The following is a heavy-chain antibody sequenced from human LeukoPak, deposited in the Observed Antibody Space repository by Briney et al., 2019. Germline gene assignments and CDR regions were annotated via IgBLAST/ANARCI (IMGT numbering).Heavy chain of an antibody. J-gene: IGHJ4*02. CDR3: ARGEPDCSSTSCYIHY. V-gene: IGHV1-69*01. CDR1: GGTFSSYA. D-gene: IGHD2-2*02. Sequence: SVKVSCKASGGTFSSYAISWVRQAPGQGLEWMGGIIPIFGTANYAQKFQGRVTITADESTSTAYMELSSLRSEDAAVYYCARGEPDCSSTSCYIHYWGQGTLVTVSS. CDR2: IIPIFGTA.